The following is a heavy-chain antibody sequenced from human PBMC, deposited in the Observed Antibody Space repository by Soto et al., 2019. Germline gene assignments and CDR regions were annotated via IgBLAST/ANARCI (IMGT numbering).Heavy chain of an antibody. CDR2: IIPILGNA. D-gene: IGHD6-19*01. CDR3: ARDPPADGSGWYGYFDY. V-gene: IGHV1-69*04. Sequence: SVKVSCKTSGYDFTWYGITWVRQAPGQGLEWIGRIIPILGNANYAQKFQGRVTITADTSTSTAYMELSSLRSEDTAVYYCARDPPADGSGWYGYFDYWGQGTLVTVSS. J-gene: IGHJ4*02. CDR1: GYDFTWYG.